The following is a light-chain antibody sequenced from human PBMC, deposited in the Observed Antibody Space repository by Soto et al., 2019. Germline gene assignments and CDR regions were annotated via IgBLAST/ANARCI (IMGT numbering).Light chain of an antibody. CDR3: QQSYSTPRT. CDR2: AAS. V-gene: IGKV1-39*01. CDR1: QNINNY. J-gene: IGKJ1*01. Sequence: DIQMTQSPSSLSASVEDRVIITCRASQNINNYLSWYQQRPGKAPKLLIYAASSLQSGVPSRFSGSGSGTDFSLTISSLQPEDFATYYCQQSYSTPRTFGQGTKVDIK.